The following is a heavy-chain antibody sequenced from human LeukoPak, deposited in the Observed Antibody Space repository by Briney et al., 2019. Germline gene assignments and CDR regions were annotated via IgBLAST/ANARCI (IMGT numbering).Heavy chain of an antibody. D-gene: IGHD6-13*01. CDR1: GFTLSSFA. J-gene: IGHJ4*02. CDR3: AKGMSSSWTYNYFDC. Sequence: GGSLRLSGAASGFTLSSFAMSWVRQAPRKGLEWVSSVSGGGGTTSYADSVKGRFTVSRDNSKNTLYLQMNTLRAEDTAMYYCAKGMSSSWTYNYFDCWGQGTLVTVSS. V-gene: IGHV3-23*01. CDR2: VSGGGGTT.